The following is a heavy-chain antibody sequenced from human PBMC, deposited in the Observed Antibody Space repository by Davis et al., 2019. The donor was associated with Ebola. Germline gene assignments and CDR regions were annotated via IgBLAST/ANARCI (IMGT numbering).Heavy chain of an antibody. D-gene: IGHD2-2*01. CDR1: GFTFRSYG. Sequence: PGGSLRLSCAASGFTFRSYGMHWVRQAPGKGLEWVAVTSYDGRNKYYADSVTGRFTISRDNSETTLYLQMNSLRAEDTAVYYCAKESKYCTSTTCPPYDYMDVWGKGTTVTVSS. CDR3: AKESKYCTSTTCPPYDYMDV. V-gene: IGHV3-30*18. J-gene: IGHJ6*03. CDR2: TSYDGRNK.